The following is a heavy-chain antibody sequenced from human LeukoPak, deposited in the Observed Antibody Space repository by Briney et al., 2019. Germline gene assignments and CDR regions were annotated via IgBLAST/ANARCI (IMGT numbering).Heavy chain of an antibody. J-gene: IGHJ4*02. CDR2: ISWNSGSI. D-gene: IGHD3-3*01. CDR3: AKGVSITIDPIDY. CDR1: GFTFDDYA. Sequence: PGRSLRFSCAASGFTFDDYAMHWVRQAPGNGLEWVSGISWNSGSIGYADSVKGRFTISRDNAKNSLYLQMNSLRAEDTALYYCAKGVSITIDPIDYWGQGTLVTVSS. V-gene: IGHV3-9*01.